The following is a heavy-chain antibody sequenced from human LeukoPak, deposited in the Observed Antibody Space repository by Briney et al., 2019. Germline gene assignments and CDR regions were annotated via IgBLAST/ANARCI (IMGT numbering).Heavy chain of an antibody. D-gene: IGHD4-17*01. CDR1: GFTFSSYW. CDR3: ARDMTTVTTSYYYGMDV. Sequence: GSLRLSCAASGFTFSSYWMHWVRQAPGKGLVWVSRINSDGSSTSYADSVKGRFTISRDNAKNTLYLQMNSLRAEDTAVYYCARDMTTVTTSYYYGMDVWGQGTTVTVSS. J-gene: IGHJ6*02. CDR2: INSDGSST. V-gene: IGHV3-74*01.